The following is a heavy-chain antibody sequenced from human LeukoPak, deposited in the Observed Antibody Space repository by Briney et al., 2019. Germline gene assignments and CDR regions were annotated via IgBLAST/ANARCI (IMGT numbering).Heavy chain of an antibody. D-gene: IGHD3-3*01. V-gene: IGHV1-3*01. CDR1: GYTFTSYA. CDR3: ARGRITIFGVVIKYYFDY. Sequence: ASVTVSCTASGYTFTSYAMHWVRQAPGQRLEWMGWINAGNGNTKYSQKFQGRVTITRDTSASTAYMELSSLRSEDTAVYYCARGRITIFGVVIKYYFDYWGQGTLVTVSS. CDR2: INAGNGNT. J-gene: IGHJ4*02.